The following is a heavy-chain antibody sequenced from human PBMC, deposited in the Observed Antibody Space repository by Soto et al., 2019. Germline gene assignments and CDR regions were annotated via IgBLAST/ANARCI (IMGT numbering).Heavy chain of an antibody. V-gene: IGHV3-9*01. Sequence: EVQLVESGGGLVQPGRSLRLSCAASGFTFDDYAMHWVRQAPGKGLEWVSGISWNSGSIGYADSVKGRFTISRDNAKNSLYLQMNSLRAEDTALYYCAKDISPGIAAAGDYWGQGTLVTVSS. J-gene: IGHJ4*02. CDR2: ISWNSGSI. D-gene: IGHD6-13*01. CDR3: AKDISPGIAAAGDY. CDR1: GFTFDDYA.